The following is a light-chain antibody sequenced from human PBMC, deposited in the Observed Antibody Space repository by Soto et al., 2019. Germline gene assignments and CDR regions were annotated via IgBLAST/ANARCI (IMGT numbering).Light chain of an antibody. V-gene: IGKV3-15*01. J-gene: IGKJ5*01. CDR1: QSVSSN. Sequence: EIVMTQSPATLSVSPGERATLSCRASQSVSSNLAWYQQKPGQAPRLLIYGASTRATGISARFSGSGSGTKFTLTISSLQSEDFAVYYCQQYNNWPITFGQGTRLEIK. CDR2: GAS. CDR3: QQYNNWPIT.